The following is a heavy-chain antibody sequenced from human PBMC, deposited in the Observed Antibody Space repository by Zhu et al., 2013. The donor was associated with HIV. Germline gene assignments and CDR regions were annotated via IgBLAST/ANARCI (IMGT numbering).Heavy chain of an antibody. Sequence: QVQLVQSGAEVKKPGSSVKVSCKASGGTFSSYAISWVRQAPGQGLEWMGGIIPIFGTANYAQKFQGRVTITADESTSTAYMELSSLRSEDTAVYYCAKDGGGQRIDPWSNGMDVWGQGTTVTVSS. CDR1: GGTFSSYA. CDR2: IIPIFGTA. V-gene: IGHV1-69*01. D-gene: IGHD3-16*01. J-gene: IGHJ6*02. CDR3: AKDGGGQRIDPWSNGMDV.